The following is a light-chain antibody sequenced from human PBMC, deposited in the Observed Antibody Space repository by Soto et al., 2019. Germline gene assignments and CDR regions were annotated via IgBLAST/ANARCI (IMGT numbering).Light chain of an antibody. CDR2: SNT. J-gene: IGLJ2*01. CDR3: AAWDDALGGLVV. V-gene: IGLV1-44*01. CDR1: TSNIGINT. Sequence: QSVLTQPPSVSGTPRQRVSISCSGSTSNIGINTVNWYQQLPGTAPKLLIYSNTQRPSGVPERFSGSKSGTSASLAISGLRSEDEADYYCAAWDDALGGLVVFGGGTKLTVL.